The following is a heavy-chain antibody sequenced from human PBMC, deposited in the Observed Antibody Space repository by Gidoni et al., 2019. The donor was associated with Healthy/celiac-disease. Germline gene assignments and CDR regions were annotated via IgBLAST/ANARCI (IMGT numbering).Heavy chain of an antibody. J-gene: IGHJ5*02. CDR2: IYPGDSDT. V-gene: IGHV5-51*01. Sequence: EVQLVQSGAAVKKPGESLKISCQGSGSSFTSSWLGWVRQMPGKGLEWTGIIYPGDSDTRYSPSVQGQVTISADKSISTAYLQWSSLKASDTAMHYCARLRAHYYDSSGYYRPQGSPAGVDPWGQGTLVTVSS. CDR1: GSSFTSSW. D-gene: IGHD3-22*01. CDR3: ARLRAHYYDSSGYYRPQGSPAGVDP.